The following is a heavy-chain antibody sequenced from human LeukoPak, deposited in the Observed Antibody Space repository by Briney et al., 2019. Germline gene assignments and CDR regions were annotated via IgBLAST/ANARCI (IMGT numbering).Heavy chain of an antibody. CDR2: IRSKAYGGTT. D-gene: IGHD3-22*01. J-gene: IGHJ2*01. CDR1: GFTFCDYA. Sequence: GGSLRLSCTASGFTFCDYAMSWVRQAPGKGLEWVGFIRSKAYGGTTEYAASVKGRFTISRDDSKSIAYLQMNSLKTEDTAVYYCTRDRYDSLGYFDLWGRGTLVTVSS. CDR3: TRDRYDSLGYFDL. V-gene: IGHV3-49*04.